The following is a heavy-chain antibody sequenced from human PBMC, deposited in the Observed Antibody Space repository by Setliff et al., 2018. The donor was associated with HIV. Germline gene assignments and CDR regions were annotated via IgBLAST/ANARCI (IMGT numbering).Heavy chain of an antibody. CDR2: IYHSGST. Sequence: KPSETLSLTCAVSGYSISSGYYWGWIRQPPGKGLEWIGSIYHSGSTYNNPSLKSRVTISVDTSKNQFSLKLTSVTAADTALYYCARDVMEYFGNYFDYWGQGALVTVSS. D-gene: IGHD3-3*01. J-gene: IGHJ4*02. CDR3: ARDVMEYFGNYFDY. CDR1: GYSISSGYY. V-gene: IGHV4-38-2*02.